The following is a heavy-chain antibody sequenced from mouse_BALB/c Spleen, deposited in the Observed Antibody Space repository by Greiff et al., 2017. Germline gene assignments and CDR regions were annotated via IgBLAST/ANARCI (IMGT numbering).Heavy chain of an antibody. CDR2: ISYSGST. V-gene: IGHV3-2*02. D-gene: IGHD1-1*01. J-gene: IGHJ4*01. Sequence: EVKLVESGPGLVKPSQSLSLTCTVTGYSITSDYAWNWIRQFPGNKLEWMGYISYSGSTSYNPSLKSRISITRDTSKNQFFLQLNSVTTEDTATYYCAKWGYYGSYAMDYWGQGTSVTVSS. CDR1: GYSITSDYA. CDR3: AKWGYYGSYAMDY.